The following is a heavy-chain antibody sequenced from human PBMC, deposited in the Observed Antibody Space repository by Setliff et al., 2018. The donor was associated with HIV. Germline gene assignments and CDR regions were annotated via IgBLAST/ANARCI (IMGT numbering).Heavy chain of an antibody. CDR1: GYTFTDYY. V-gene: IGHV1-2*02. D-gene: IGHD3-22*01. CDR3: ARDRITMIVVGRQTGWFDP. CDR2: IYPKSGDT. Sequence: ASVKVSCKASGYTFTDYYMHWMRQAPGRGLEWMGWIYPKSGDTNYEQKFQGRVTMTRDTSISTAYMELSSLRSEDTAVYYCARDRITMIVVGRQTGWFDPWGQGTLVTVSS. J-gene: IGHJ5*02.